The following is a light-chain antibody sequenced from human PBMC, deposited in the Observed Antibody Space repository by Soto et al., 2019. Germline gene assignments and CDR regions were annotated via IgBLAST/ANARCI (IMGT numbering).Light chain of an antibody. CDR3: QEYSNWPPYT. V-gene: IGKV3-15*01. J-gene: IGKJ2*01. Sequence: EIVMTQSPATLSVSPGERATLSCRAGQSVSSNLAWYQQKPGQAPRLLIYGASTRATGIPARFSGSGSGTEFTLTISSLQSEDFAIYYCQEYSNWPPYTFGQGTKLEIK. CDR1: QSVSSN. CDR2: GAS.